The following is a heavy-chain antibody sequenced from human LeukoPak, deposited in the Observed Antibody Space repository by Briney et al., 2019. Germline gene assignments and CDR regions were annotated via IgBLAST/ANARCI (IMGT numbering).Heavy chain of an antibody. D-gene: IGHD2-15*01. V-gene: IGHV3-7*01. CDR3: ATSHDSAGND. CDR2: IRHDGNAK. J-gene: IGHJ4*02. Sequence: GGSLRLSCAASGFAFSDFWMSWIRQAPGKGLEWVANIRHDGNAKNYVPSVRGRFTISRDNAKNSLYLQMNSLTVEDTAVYYCATSHDSAGNDWGQGTLVTVSS. CDR1: GFAFSDFW.